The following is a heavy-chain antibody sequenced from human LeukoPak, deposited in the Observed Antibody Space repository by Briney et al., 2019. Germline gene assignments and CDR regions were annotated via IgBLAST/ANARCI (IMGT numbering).Heavy chain of an antibody. CDR3: ARGRYCSSTSCYRGALYYYYCMDV. CDR2: IYYSWST. D-gene: IGHD2-2*02. Sequence: PSETLSLTCTVAGGPIWSYYWSWIRQPPGKGRVWRGYIYYSWSTNYNPSLKSRVTISVATSKNQFSLKLSSVTAADTAVYYCARGRYCSSTSCYRGALYYYYCMDVWGTGTTVTVSS. J-gene: IGHJ6*03. V-gene: IGHV4-59*01. CDR1: GGPIWSYY.